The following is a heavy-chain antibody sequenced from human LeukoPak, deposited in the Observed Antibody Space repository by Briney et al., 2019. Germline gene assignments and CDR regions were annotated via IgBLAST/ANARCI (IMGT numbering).Heavy chain of an antibody. D-gene: IGHD1-1*01. J-gene: IGHJ4*02. CDR3: AKATGNLGN. CDR1: GFTFSSYW. Sequence: GGSLRLSCAVSGFTFSSYWMSWVRQVPGKGLEWVSTISNSNGNTYYADSVKGRFTISRDNSKNTLYLQMNSLTAEDTAIYYCAKATGNLGNWGQGTLVTVSS. CDR2: ISNSNGNT. V-gene: IGHV3-23*01.